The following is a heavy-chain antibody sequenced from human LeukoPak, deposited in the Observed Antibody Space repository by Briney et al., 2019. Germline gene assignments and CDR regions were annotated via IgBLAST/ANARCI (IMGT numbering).Heavy chain of an antibody. D-gene: IGHD3-10*01. J-gene: IGHJ5*02. CDR2: ISGSGGST. V-gene: IGHV3-23*01. Sequence: QPGGSLRLSCAASGFTFSSYAMSWVRQAPGKGLEWVSAISGSGGSTYCADSVKGRFTISRDNTKNTLYLQMNSLSAEDTAVYYCKVRGVITNAYNWFDPWGQGTLVTVSS. CDR3: KVRGVITNAYNWFDP. CDR1: GFTFSSYA.